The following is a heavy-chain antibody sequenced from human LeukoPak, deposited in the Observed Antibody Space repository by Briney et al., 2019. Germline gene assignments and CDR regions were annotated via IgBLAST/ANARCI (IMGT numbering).Heavy chain of an antibody. D-gene: IGHD5-12*01. V-gene: IGHV3-11*01. CDR1: GFTFRDHY. CDR3: ARRALGPIGAFDH. J-gene: IGHJ4*02. Sequence: GGSLRLSCAVYGFTFRDHYMAWIRQAPGQGLEWIAYIGTRGRPLYFADSVKGRFTVSRADGQNSLFLQMESLTVEDTAMYYCARRALGPIGAFDHWGQGTLVTVSP. CDR2: IGTRGRPL.